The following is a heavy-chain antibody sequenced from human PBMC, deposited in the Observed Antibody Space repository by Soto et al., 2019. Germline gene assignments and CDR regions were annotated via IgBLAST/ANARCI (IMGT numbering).Heavy chain of an antibody. Sequence: VQLLESGGGLVQPGGSLRLSCAASGFTFSSYAMSWVRQAPGKGLEWVSAISGSGGSTYYADSVKGRFTISRDNSKNTLYLQMNSLRAEDTAVYYCAKGMRIAAAGTSTAYNYYYYYGMDVWGQGTTVTVSS. V-gene: IGHV3-23*01. CDR3: AKGMRIAAAGTSTAYNYYYYYGMDV. CDR2: ISGSGGST. J-gene: IGHJ6*02. D-gene: IGHD6-13*01. CDR1: GFTFSSYA.